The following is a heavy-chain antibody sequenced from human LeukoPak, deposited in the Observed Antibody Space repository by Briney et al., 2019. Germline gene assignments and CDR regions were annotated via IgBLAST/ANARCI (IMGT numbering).Heavy chain of an antibody. CDR1: GYSFTNYW. V-gene: IGHV5-51*01. Sequence: GESLKISCKGSGYSFTNYWIGWVRQVPGKGLEWMGIIYPGDSDTRYSPSFQGQVTISADKSISTAYLQWSSLKASDTAMYYCARQRYYDSSGQFDPWGQGTLVTVSS. D-gene: IGHD3-22*01. CDR3: ARQRYYDSSGQFDP. J-gene: IGHJ5*02. CDR2: IYPGDSDT.